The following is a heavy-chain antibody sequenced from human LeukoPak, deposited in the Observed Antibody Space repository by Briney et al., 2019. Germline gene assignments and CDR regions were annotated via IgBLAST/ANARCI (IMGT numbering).Heavy chain of an antibody. CDR3: AREGGYCSSTSCPLNYYYYGMDV. CDR2: IWYDGSNK. J-gene: IGHJ6*04. Sequence: GGSLRLSCAASGFTFSSYGMHWVRQAPGKGLEWVAVIWYDGSNKYYADSVKGRFTISRDNSKNTLYLQMNSLRAEDTAVYYCAREGGYCSSTSCPLNYYYYGMDVWGKGTPVTVSS. D-gene: IGHD2-2*01. V-gene: IGHV3-33*01. CDR1: GFTFSSYG.